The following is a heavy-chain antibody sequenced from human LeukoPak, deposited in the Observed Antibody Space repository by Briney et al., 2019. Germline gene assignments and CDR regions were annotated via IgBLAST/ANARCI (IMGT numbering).Heavy chain of an antibody. CDR2: INPNSGGT. Sequence: ASVKVSCKASGYTFTSYAMDWVRQAPGQGLEWMGRINPNSGGTNYAQKFQGRVTMTRDTSISTAYMELSRLRSDDTAVYYCSVAATWDYWGQGTLVTVSS. V-gene: IGHV1-2*06. J-gene: IGHJ4*02. D-gene: IGHD6-19*01. CDR3: SVAATWDY. CDR1: GYTFTSYA.